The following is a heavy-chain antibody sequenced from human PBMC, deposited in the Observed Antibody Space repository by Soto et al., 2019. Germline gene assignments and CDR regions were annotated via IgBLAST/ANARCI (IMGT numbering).Heavy chain of an antibody. CDR3: AARLSIVVATGPYYYGMDV. D-gene: IGHD3-22*01. Sequence: SVKVSCKASGGTFSSYAISWVGQALGQGLEWMGGIIPIFGTANYAQKFQGRVTITADESTSTAYMELSSLRSEDTAVYYCAARLSIVVATGPYYYGMDVWGQGTTVTVSS. CDR1: GGTFSSYA. CDR2: IIPIFGTA. V-gene: IGHV1-69*13. J-gene: IGHJ6*02.